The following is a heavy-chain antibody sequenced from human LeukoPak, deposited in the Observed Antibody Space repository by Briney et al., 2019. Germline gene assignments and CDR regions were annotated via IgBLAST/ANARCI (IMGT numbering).Heavy chain of an antibody. CDR2: IWYDGSNK. D-gene: IGHD2-15*01. V-gene: IGHV3-33*06. Sequence: PGGSLRLSCAASGFTFSSYGMHWVRQAPGKGLEWVAVIWYDGSNKYYADSVKGRFTISRDNSKNTLYLQMNSLRAEDTAVYYCAKDCSGGSCFDYWGQGTLVTVSS. CDR3: AKDCSGGSCFDY. CDR1: GFTFSSYG. J-gene: IGHJ4*02.